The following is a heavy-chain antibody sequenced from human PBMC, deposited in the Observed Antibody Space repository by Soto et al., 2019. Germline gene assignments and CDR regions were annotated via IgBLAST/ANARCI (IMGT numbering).Heavy chain of an antibody. D-gene: IGHD2-21*01. CDR1: GVTFSTQT. Sequence: ASVKVSCKASGVTFSTQTINWVRQAPGQGLEWMGGIIPMFVTPNFAQKFQGRLTINADESTSTAYMELSSLKSEDTAVYDCARGHHIVGGGIPGDTFDIWGQGTVVTVSS. CDR2: IIPMFVTP. V-gene: IGHV1-69*13. J-gene: IGHJ3*02. CDR3: ARGHHIVGGGIPGDTFDI.